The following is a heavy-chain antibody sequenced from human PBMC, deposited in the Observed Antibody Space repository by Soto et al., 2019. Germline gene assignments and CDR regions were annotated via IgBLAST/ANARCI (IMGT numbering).Heavy chain of an antibody. J-gene: IGHJ4*02. CDR3: ARTWELPDY. D-gene: IGHD1-26*01. Sequence: QVQLVESGGGVVQPGRSLRLSCAASGFTFSSYGMHWVRQAPGKGLEWVAVIWYDGSNKYYADSVKGRFTISRDNSKNTLYLQMNSLRAEDTSVYYCARTWELPDYWGQGTLVTVSS. V-gene: IGHV3-33*01. CDR2: IWYDGSNK. CDR1: GFTFSSYG.